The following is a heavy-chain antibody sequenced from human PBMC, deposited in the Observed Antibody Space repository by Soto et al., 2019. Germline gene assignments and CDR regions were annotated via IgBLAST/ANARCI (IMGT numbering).Heavy chain of an antibody. J-gene: IGHJ6*02. V-gene: IGHV3-48*03. D-gene: IGHD2-2*01. CDR1: GFTFSSYE. Sequence: GGSLRLSCAASGFTFSSYEMNWVRQAPGKGLEWVSYISSSGSTIYYADSVKGRFTISRDNAKNSLYLQMNSLRAEDTAVYYCARDWWEYQLLSAYYYYGMDVWGQGTTVTVSS. CDR2: ISSSGSTI. CDR3: ARDWWEYQLLSAYYYYGMDV.